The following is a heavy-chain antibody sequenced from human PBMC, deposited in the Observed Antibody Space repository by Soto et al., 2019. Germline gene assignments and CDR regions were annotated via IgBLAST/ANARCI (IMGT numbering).Heavy chain of an antibody. CDR1: GGTFSSYA. J-gene: IGHJ6*02. CDR3: ARHVTAAGYYYGMDV. D-gene: IGHD2-2*01. CDR2: IIPIFGTA. Sequence: QVQLVQSGAEVKKPGSSVKVSCKASGGTFSSYAISWVRQAPGQGLEWMGGIIPIFGTANYAQKFQGRVTITADESTSTAYVELSSLRSEETAVYYCARHVTAAGYYYGMDVWGQGATVTVSS. V-gene: IGHV1-69*12.